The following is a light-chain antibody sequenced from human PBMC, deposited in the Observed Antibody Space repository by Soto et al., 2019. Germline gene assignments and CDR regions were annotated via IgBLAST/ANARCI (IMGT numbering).Light chain of an antibody. Sequence: QLVLTQPPSVSGAPGQRVTISCTGSSSNIGAGYDVHWYQQLPGTAPKLLIYGNSNRPSGVPDRFSGSKSGTSASLAITGLQAEVEADYYCQSYDSSLSVVVFGGGTQLTVL. J-gene: IGLJ2*01. CDR2: GNS. CDR3: QSYDSSLSVVV. CDR1: SSNIGAGYD. V-gene: IGLV1-40*01.